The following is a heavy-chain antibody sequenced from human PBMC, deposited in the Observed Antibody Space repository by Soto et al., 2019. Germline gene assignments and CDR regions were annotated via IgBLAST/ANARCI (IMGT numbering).Heavy chain of an antibody. V-gene: IGHV4-34*01. D-gene: IGHD6-19*01. CDR1: GGSFSGYY. CDR2: INHSGST. CDR3: ARGGWYRLSYYFDY. Sequence: SETLSLTCAVYGGSFSGYYWSWIRQPPGKGLEWIGEINHSGSTNYNPSLKSRVTISVDTSKNQFSLKLSSATAADTAVYYCARGGWYRLSYYFDYWGQGTLVTVSS. J-gene: IGHJ4*02.